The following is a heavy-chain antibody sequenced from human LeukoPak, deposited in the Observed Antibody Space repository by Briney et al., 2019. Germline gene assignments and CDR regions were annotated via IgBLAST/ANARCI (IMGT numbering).Heavy chain of an antibody. J-gene: IGHJ6*03. D-gene: IGHD1-14*01. CDR3: ARRAGTTYYYYMDV. CDR1: GGFFSPYF. Sequence: SDTLSLTCGFYGGFFSPYFWAWIRQPPGKGLEWIAEIRNGRSTNHNPSLKSRVTLSVDSSNNQFSLKLNSVTAADTAVYYCARRAGTTYYYYMDVWGKGTTVTVSS. CDR2: IRNGRST. V-gene: IGHV4-34*01.